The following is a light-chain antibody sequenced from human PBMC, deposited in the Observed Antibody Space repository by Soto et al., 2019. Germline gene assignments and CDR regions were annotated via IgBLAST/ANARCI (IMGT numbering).Light chain of an antibody. CDR1: QSVSSN. V-gene: IGKV3-15*01. J-gene: IGKJ1*01. CDR3: QQYNNWPRT. CDR2: GAS. Sequence: EIVITQSPATLSVSPGERATLSCRASQSVSSNLAWYQQKPGQAPRLLIYGASTRATGIPARFSGSGSGTEFTLTISSLQSEDSAVYYCQQYNNWPRTFGQGTKV.